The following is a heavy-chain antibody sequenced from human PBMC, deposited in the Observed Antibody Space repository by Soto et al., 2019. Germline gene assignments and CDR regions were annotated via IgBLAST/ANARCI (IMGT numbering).Heavy chain of an antibody. D-gene: IGHD2-2*01. J-gene: IGHJ4*02. CDR1: GGTFSSYA. CDR2: IIPIFGTA. Sequence: ASVKVSCKASGGTFSSYAISWVRQAPGQGLEWMGGIIPIFGTANYAQKFQGRVTITADESTSTAYMELSSLRSEDTAVYYCARDHVPQRYCISTSCYGALDYWGQGTLVTVSS. V-gene: IGHV1-69*13. CDR3: ARDHVPQRYCISTSCYGALDY.